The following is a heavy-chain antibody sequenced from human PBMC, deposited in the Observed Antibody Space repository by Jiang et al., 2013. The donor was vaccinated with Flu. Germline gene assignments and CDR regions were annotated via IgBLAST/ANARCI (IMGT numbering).Heavy chain of an antibody. CDR1: GGSISNQF. CDR3: ARLRGREFDD. D-gene: IGHD5-24*01. CDR2: MYYSGST. Sequence: GPGLVKPSETLSLTCTVSGGSISNQFWSWIRQPPGKGLEWIVYMYYSGSTNYNPSLKSRVTMSVDTSKNQFYLKLNSVTAADTAVYYCARLRGREFDDWGQGTLVTVSS. V-gene: IGHV4-59*08. J-gene: IGHJ4*02.